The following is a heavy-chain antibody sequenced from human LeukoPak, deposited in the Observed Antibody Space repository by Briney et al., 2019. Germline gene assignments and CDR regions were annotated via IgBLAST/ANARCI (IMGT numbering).Heavy chain of an antibody. Sequence: GAPVKVSCKASGYTFTGYYMHWVRQAPGQGLEWRGWINPNSGGTKYAQKFQGWVTMTRDTSMSTAYMELSRLRSDDTAVEYCARAQLPDPFDIWGQGTMATVSS. J-gene: IGHJ3*02. V-gene: IGHV1-2*04. CDR1: GYTFTGYY. CDR3: ARAQLPDPFDI. CDR2: INPNSGGT. D-gene: IGHD5-18*01.